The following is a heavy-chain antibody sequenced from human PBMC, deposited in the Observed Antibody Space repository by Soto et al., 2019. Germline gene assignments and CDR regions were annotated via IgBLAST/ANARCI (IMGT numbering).Heavy chain of an antibody. J-gene: IGHJ6*02. CDR1: GFTFTSSA. CDR3: AADGYSYGYSLGYYYGMDV. CDR2: IVVGSGNT. D-gene: IGHD5-18*01. Sequence: SVKVSCKASGFTFTSSAVQWVRQARGQRLEWIGWIVVGSGNTNYAQKFQERVTITRDMSTSTACMELSSLRSEDTAVYYCAADGYSYGYSLGYYYGMDVWGQGTTVTVSS. V-gene: IGHV1-58*01.